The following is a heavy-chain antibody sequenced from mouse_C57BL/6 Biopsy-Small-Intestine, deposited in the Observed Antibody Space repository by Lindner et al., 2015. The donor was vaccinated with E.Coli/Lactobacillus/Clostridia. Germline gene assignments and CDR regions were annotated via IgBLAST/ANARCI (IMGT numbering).Heavy chain of an antibody. V-gene: IGHV1-54*01. CDR1: GYAFSNFL. CDR3: ASWGNLDY. Sequence: VQLQESGAELVRPGTSVKVSCKASGYAFSNFLIEWTKQRPGQGLEWIGVINPGTGGTDYNEKFKGKAILTADKSSSTAYLQLDSLTSEDSAVYFCASWGNLDYWGQGTTLTVSS. CDR2: INPGTGGT. J-gene: IGHJ2*01. D-gene: IGHD2-1*01.